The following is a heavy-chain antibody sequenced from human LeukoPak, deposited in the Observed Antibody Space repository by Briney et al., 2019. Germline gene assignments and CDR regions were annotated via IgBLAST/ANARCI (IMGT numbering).Heavy chain of an antibody. CDR1: GFTFSSYW. D-gene: IGHD1-26*01. J-gene: IGHJ4*02. Sequence: GGSLRLSCAASGFTFSSYWMHWVRQAPGKGLVWVSRINSDGCSTSYADSVKGRFTISRDNSKNTLYLQMNSLRAEDTAVYYCANLIHGVGATNYWGQGTLVTVSS. CDR2: INSDGCST. CDR3: ANLIHGVGATNY. V-gene: IGHV3-74*01.